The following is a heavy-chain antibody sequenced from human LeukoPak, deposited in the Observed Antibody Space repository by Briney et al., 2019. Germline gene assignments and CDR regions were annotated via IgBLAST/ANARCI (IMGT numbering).Heavy chain of an antibody. V-gene: IGHV3-23*01. D-gene: IGHD6-6*01. CDR2: ISGSGGST. J-gene: IGHJ4*02. CDR3: ARDLYSSSSCDY. CDR1: GFTFSSYA. Sequence: GGSLRLSCAASGFTFSSYAMSWVRQAPGKGLEWVSAISGSGGSTYYADSVKGRFTISRDNAKNSLYLQMNSLRAEDTAVYYCARDLYSSSSCDYWGQGTLVTVSS.